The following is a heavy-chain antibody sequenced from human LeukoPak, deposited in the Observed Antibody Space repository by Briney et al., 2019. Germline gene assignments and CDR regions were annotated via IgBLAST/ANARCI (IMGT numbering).Heavy chain of an antibody. D-gene: IGHD3-22*01. J-gene: IGHJ6*02. CDR3: ARDRLVSPVDSYYGMDV. CDR1: GGSISSAGYY. CDR2: IYYSGST. Sequence: SQTLSLTCTVSGGSISSAGYYWSWIRQHPGKGLEWIGYIYYSGSTYYNPSLKGRVTISGDTSKNQSSLKLSSVTAADTAVYYCARDRLVSPVDSYYGMDVWGQGTTVTVSS. V-gene: IGHV4-31*03.